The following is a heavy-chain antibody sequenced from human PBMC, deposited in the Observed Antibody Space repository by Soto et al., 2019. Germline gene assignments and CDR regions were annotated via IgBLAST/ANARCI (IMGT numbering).Heavy chain of an antibody. D-gene: IGHD1-7*01. CDR1: GLTVSIYG. CDR3: AKVNNWNYIGYFDY. CDR2: ISYDGSNK. Sequence: ACCMEISCAASGLTVSIYGIPWARQAPGKGLEWVAVISYDGSNKYYADSVKGRFTISRDNSENTLYLQMNSLRAEDTAVYYCAKVNNWNYIGYFDYWGQGTLVTVSS. V-gene: IGHV3-30*18. J-gene: IGHJ4*02.